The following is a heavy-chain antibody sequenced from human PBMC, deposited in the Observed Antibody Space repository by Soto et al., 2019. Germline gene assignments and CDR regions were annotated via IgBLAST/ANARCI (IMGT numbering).Heavy chain of an antibody. V-gene: IGHV4-4*02. CDR1: GGSISSRNW. CDR2: IFHSGTT. Sequence: QVQLQESGPGLVKPSGTLSLTCAVSGGSISSRNWWSWVRQSPGKGLEWIGEIFHSGTTNYNPSLKSRLTISVDKSKNQFSLNLSSVTPADTAVYYCTRGHEGDGGWGMDVWGQGTTVTVSS. CDR3: TRGHEGDGGWGMDV. D-gene: IGHD3-16*01. J-gene: IGHJ6*02.